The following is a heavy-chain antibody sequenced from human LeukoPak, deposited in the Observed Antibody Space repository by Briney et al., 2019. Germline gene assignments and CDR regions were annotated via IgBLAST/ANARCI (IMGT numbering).Heavy chain of an antibody. Sequence: GGSLRLSCAASGFTFDDYGMIWVRQAPGKGLEWVSGINWNGGSTGYADSVKGRFTISRDNAKNSLYLQMNSLSAEDTALYYCARHLVAVAGTLRFDPWGQGTLVTVSS. J-gene: IGHJ5*02. CDR3: ARHLVAVAGTLRFDP. CDR2: INWNGGST. V-gene: IGHV3-20*04. CDR1: GFTFDDYG. D-gene: IGHD6-19*01.